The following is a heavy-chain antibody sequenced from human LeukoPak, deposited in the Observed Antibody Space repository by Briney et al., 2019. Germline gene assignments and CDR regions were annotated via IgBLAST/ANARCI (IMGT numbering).Heavy chain of an antibody. CDR2: ISSNGGST. CDR3: ASSSGYFDY. V-gene: IGHV3-64*01. Sequence: GGSLRLSCAASGFTFSSYAMHWVRQAPGKGLEYVSAISSNGGSTYYANSVKGRFTISRDNSKNTLYLQMNSLRAEDTAVYYCASSSGYFDYWGQGTLVTVSS. CDR1: GFTFSSYA. J-gene: IGHJ4*02. D-gene: IGHD3-3*01.